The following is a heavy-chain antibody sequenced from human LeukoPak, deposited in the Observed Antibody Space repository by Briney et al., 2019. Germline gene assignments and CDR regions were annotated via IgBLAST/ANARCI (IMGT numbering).Heavy chain of an antibody. CDR1: GFTFSGSG. V-gene: IGHV3-30*02. Sequence: GGALRLSCAASGFTFSGSGMHWVRQAPGKGLEWVAFIRYHGSDKFYADSVKGRFTISRDNSKNTLYLQMNSLRPEDTSVYYCARSPTSWYFDYWGQGTLVTVSS. CDR2: IRYHGSDK. J-gene: IGHJ4*02. CDR3: ARSPTSWYFDY. D-gene: IGHD2-2*01.